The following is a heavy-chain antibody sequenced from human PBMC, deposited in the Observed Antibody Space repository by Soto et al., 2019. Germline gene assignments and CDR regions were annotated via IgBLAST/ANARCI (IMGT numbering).Heavy chain of an antibody. Sequence: QVQLQESGPGLVKPSQTLSLTCTVSGGSISSGDYYWSWIRQPPGKGLEWIGYIYYSGGTYYNPYLKSRVTISENTPKNQSSLKLSSETAEDTAGNYCPETTAAGYSNYWGQGTLSPSPQ. D-gene: IGHD6-13*01. CDR2: IYYSGGT. J-gene: IGHJ4*02. V-gene: IGHV4-30-4*01. CDR1: GGSISSGDYY. CDR3: PETTAAGYSNY.